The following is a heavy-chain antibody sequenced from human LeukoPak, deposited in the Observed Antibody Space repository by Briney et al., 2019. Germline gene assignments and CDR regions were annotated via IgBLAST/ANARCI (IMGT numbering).Heavy chain of an antibody. CDR1: GGSISSYY. D-gene: IGHD3-3*01. CDR3: ARDPLDSAFDI. J-gene: IGHJ3*02. Sequence: SETLSLTCTVSGGSISSYYWSWIRQPPGKGLEWIGYIYYSGSTNYNPSLKSRVTISGDTSKNQFSLKLSSVTAADTAVYYCARDPLDSAFDIWGQGTMVTVSS. CDR2: IYYSGST. V-gene: IGHV4-59*01.